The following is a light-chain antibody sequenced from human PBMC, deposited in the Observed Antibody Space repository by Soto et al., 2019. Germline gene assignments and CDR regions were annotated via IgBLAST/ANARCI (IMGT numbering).Light chain of an antibody. J-gene: IGKJ1*01. CDR2: GAS. Sequence: ETVMTQSPATLSVSPGERATLSCRASQSVSSNLAWYQQKPGQAPRLLIYGASTRATGIPARFSGSGSGTVFTLTISSLQSEDFAVYYCQQYTHWPRTFGQGTKVDVK. CDR1: QSVSSN. CDR3: QQYTHWPRT. V-gene: IGKV3-15*01.